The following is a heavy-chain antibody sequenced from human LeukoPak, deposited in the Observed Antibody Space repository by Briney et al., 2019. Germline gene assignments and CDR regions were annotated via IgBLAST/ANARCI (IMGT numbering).Heavy chain of an antibody. J-gene: IGHJ4*02. CDR1: GGSINSGDYY. CDR3: ARDTQG. V-gene: IGHV4-30-4*01. CDR2: IYYSGST. Sequence: SQTLSLTCTVSGGSINSGDYYWSWIRQTPGKGLEWIGYIYYSGSTYHNPSLKSRVTISVDTSKNQFSLKLSSVTAADTAVYYCARDTQGWGQGTLVTVSS.